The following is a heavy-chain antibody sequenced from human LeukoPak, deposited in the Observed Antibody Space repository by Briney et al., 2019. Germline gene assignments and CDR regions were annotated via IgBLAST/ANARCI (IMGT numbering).Heavy chain of an antibody. CDR2: IYYSGST. J-gene: IGHJ4*02. D-gene: IGHD3-3*01. CDR1: GGSISSGDYY. Sequence: PSETLSLTCTVSGGSISSGDYYWSWIRQPPGKGLEWIGYIYYSGSTYYNPSLKSRVTIPVDTSKNQFSLKLSSVTAADTAVYYCARSIFGVVIHFDYWGQGTLVTVSS. V-gene: IGHV4-30-4*02. CDR3: ARSIFGVVIHFDY.